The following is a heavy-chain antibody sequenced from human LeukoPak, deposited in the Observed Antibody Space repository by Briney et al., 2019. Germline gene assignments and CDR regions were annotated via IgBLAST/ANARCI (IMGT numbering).Heavy chain of an antibody. V-gene: IGHV4-31*03. J-gene: IGHJ4*02. CDR3: ARTGRSYRQFDY. D-gene: IGHD1-26*01. Sequence: SETLSLTCTVSGGSISSGGYYWSWIRQHPGKGLEWIGYIYYSGSTYYNPSLKSRVTISVDTSKNQFSLKLSSVTAADTAVYYCARTGRSYRQFDYWGQGTLVTVSP. CDR1: GGSISSGGYY. CDR2: IYYSGST.